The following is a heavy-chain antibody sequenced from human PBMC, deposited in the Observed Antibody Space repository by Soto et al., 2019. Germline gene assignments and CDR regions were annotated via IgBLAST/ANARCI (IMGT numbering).Heavy chain of an antibody. CDR2: MYYSGTS. V-gene: IGHV4-39*01. CDR1: GGSISDDTYY. D-gene: IGHD2-15*01. J-gene: IGHJ5*02. CDR3: ARLHCASPNCVPLDP. Sequence: SETLSLTCTVSGGSISDDTYYWGWIRQPPGKGLEWIGSMYYSGTSSYNPSPKSRVSMSVDTSKKQLSLRLTSVTAADTAVYYCARLHCASPNCVPLDPWGQGTLVTVSS.